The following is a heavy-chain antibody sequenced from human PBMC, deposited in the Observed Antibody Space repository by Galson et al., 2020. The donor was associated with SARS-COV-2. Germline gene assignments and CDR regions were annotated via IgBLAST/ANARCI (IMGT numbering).Heavy chain of an antibody. CDR2: ISYDGITE. CDR1: GFTFSNYA. CDR3: ARAMFGVGMNSVDS. V-gene: IGHV3-30-3*01. J-gene: IGHJ5*01. D-gene: IGHD3-3*01. Sequence: GGSLRLSCAASGFTFSNYAVHWVRQAPGKGLEWVAVISYDGITEYYADSVKGRFTISRDNSKNTLYLQMNSLRADDTAVYYCARAMFGVGMNSVDSCGQGTLVTVSS.